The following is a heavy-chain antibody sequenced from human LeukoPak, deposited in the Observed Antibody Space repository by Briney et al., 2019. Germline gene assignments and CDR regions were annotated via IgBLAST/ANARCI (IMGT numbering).Heavy chain of an antibody. Sequence: GGSLRLSCAASGFTFRNYAMHWVRQAPGKGLEWVAVISYDGSNKYYADSEKGRFTISRDNSKNTLYLQMNSLRAEDTAVYYCAREQWSRQYFDYWGQGTLVTVSS. CDR2: ISYDGSNK. J-gene: IGHJ4*02. CDR1: GFTFRNYA. V-gene: IGHV3-30-3*01. D-gene: IGHD6-19*01. CDR3: AREQWSRQYFDY.